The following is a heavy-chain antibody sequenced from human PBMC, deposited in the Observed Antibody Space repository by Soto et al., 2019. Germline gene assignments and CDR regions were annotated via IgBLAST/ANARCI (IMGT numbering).Heavy chain of an antibody. D-gene: IGHD5-12*01. CDR3: ARGQEGVVATH. V-gene: IGHV4-34*01. Sequence: QVQLQQWGAGLLKPSETLSLNCAVNGGSLSGYYWSWIRQPPGKGLEWIGEIKDGGRTNYSPSLTSPATISSDAPNHHVSLRLYSVTAADTGVYYCARGQEGVVATHWDQGTLVTVSS. CDR2: IKDGGRT. J-gene: IGHJ4*02. CDR1: GGSLSGYY.